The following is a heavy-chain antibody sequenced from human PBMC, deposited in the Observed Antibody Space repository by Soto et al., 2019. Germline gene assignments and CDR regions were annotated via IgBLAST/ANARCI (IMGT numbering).Heavy chain of an antibody. D-gene: IGHD5-12*01. CDR2: ISAYNGNT. V-gene: IGHV1-18*01. Sequence: ASVKVSCKASGYTFTSYGISWVRQAPGQGLEWMGWISAYNGNTNYAQKLQGRVTMTTDTSTSTAYMELRSLRSDDTAVYYCARDSGYDDYYYYGMDVWGQGTTVTVSS. CDR1: GYTFTSYG. J-gene: IGHJ6*02. CDR3: ARDSGYDDYYYYGMDV.